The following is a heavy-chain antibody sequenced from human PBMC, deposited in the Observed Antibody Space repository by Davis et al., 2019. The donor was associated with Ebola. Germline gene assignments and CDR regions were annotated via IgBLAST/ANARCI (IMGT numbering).Heavy chain of an antibody. CDR3: ARLEWPHYFDY. D-gene: IGHD3-3*01. J-gene: IGHJ4*02. CDR1: GFTFSSYA. V-gene: IGHV3-23*01. Sequence: GESLKISCAASGFTFSSYAMSWVRRAPGKGLEWVSAISGSGGSTYYADSVKGRFTISRDNAKNTLYLQMNSLRAEDTAVYYCARLEWPHYFDYWGQGTLVTVSS. CDR2: ISGSGGST.